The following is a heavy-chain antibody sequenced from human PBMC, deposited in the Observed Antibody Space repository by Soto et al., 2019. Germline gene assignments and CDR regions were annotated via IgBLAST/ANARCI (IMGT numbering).Heavy chain of an antibody. CDR3: ARIGFDGH. D-gene: IGHD3-9*01. J-gene: IGHJ1*01. CDR1: GYTFTSYG. CDR2: ISVYNDNT. V-gene: IGHV1-18*01. Sequence: QVPLGQSGSEIKKPGASVKVSCKAFGYTFTSYGIGWVRQAPGQGLEWMGWISVYNDNTNYAQKFQGRVTMTTETASSTAYMELRSLTSDDTAVYYCARIGFDGHWGQGTLVTVSS.